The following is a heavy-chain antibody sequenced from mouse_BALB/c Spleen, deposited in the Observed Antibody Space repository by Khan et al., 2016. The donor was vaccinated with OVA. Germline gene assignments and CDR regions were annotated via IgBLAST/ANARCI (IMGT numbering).Heavy chain of an antibody. Sequence: EVELVESGPGLVKPSQSLSLTCTVTGYSITTDYAWNWIRQFPGSKLEWMGHISYSGNTKYNPYLKSRISITRDTSKNQFFLQLKSVTTEDTARYDCARIYGGDFDYWGQGTTLTVSS. CDR2: ISYSGNT. CDR1: GYSITTDYA. D-gene: IGHD1-1*01. J-gene: IGHJ2*01. CDR3: ARIYGGDFDY. V-gene: IGHV3-2*02.